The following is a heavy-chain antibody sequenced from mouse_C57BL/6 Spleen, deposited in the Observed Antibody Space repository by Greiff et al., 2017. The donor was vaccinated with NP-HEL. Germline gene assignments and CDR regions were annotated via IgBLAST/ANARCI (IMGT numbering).Heavy chain of an antibody. V-gene: IGHV5-17*01. D-gene: IGHD2-12*01. CDR3: ARDLRRGFDY. CDR2: ISSGSSTI. Sequence: EVKLMESGGGLVKPGGSLKLSCAASGFTFSDYGMHWVRQAPEKGLAWVAYISSGSSTIYYADTVKGRFTISRDNAKNTLFLQMTSLRSEDTAMYYCARDLRRGFDYWGQGTTLTVSS. J-gene: IGHJ2*01. CDR1: GFTFSDYG.